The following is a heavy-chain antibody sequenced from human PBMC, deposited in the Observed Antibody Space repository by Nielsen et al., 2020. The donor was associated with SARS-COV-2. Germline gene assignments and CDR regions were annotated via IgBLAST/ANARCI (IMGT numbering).Heavy chain of an antibody. CDR3: TSRGDYGDYGELGYYYYYGMDV. J-gene: IGHJ6*02. V-gene: IGHV4-39*01. Sequence: WIRQPPGKGLEWVGYISYSGSTYYNPSLKSRVTISVDTSKNQFSLKLSSVTAADTAVYYCTSRGDYGDYGELGYYYYYGMDVWGQGTTVTVSS. D-gene: IGHD4-17*01. CDR2: ISYSGST.